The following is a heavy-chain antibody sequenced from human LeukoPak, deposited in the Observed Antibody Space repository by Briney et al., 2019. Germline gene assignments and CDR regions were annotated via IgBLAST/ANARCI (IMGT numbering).Heavy chain of an antibody. CDR2: IIPIFGTA. CDR3: ARDLGDTYGSVGDFDY. J-gene: IGHJ4*02. CDR1: GGTFSSYA. V-gene: IGHV1-69*05. Sequence: SVKVSCKASGGTFSSYAISWVRQAPGQGLEWMGGIIPIFGTANYAQKFQGRVTITTDESTSTAYMELSSLRSEDTAVYYCARDLGDTYGSVGDFDYWGQGTLVTVSS. D-gene: IGHD3-10*01.